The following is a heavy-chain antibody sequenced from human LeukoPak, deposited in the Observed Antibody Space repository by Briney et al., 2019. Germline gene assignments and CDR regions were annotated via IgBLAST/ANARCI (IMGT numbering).Heavy chain of an antibody. CDR3: ARGNSYGYFGTDY. V-gene: IGHV3-21*01. J-gene: IGHJ4*02. D-gene: IGHD5-18*01. CDR2: ISSGSSYI. Sequence: GGSLRLSCAASGFTFSSYSMNWVRQAPGKGLEWVSSISSGSSYIYYADSVKGRFTISRDNAKNSLYLQMNSLRAEDTAVYYCARGNSYGYFGTDYWGQGTLVTVSS. CDR1: GFTFSSYS.